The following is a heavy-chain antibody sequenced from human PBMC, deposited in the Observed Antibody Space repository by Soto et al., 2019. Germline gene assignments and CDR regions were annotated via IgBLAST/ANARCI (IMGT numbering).Heavy chain of an antibody. V-gene: IGHV4-59*08. CDR2: IYYSGST. D-gene: IGHD4-17*01. CDR3: ASVRAWDYGDPGHFDY. Sequence: SETLSLTCTVSGGSISSYYWSWIRQPPGKGLEWIGYIYYSGSTNSNPSLKSRVTISVDTSKNQFSLKLSSVTAADTAVYYCASVRAWDYGDPGHFDYWGQGTLVTVSS. J-gene: IGHJ4*02. CDR1: GGSISSYY.